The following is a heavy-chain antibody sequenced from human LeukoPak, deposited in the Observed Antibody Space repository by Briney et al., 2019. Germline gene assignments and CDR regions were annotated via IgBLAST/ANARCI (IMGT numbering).Heavy chain of an antibody. Sequence: SVKVSCKASGGTLSSYALSWVRQAPGQGLEWLGGTIPLFGTIYYTQEFQGRVTITTDESTSTTYMEMTSLRSEDTAIYYCATAGPRANTVRSARFDYWGQGTLVTVSS. V-gene: IGHV1-69*05. CDR2: TIPLFGTI. J-gene: IGHJ4*02. CDR1: GGTLSSYA. D-gene: IGHD4-11*01. CDR3: ATAGPRANTVRSARFDY.